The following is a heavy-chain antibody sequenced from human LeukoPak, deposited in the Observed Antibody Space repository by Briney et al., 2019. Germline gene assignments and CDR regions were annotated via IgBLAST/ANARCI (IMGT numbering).Heavy chain of an antibody. CDR2: IFSSGST. V-gene: IGHV3-53*01. CDR1: GFIVSSNY. J-gene: IGHJ4*02. Sequence: QPGGSLRPSCAASGFIVSSNYMSWVRQAPGKGLEWVSVIFSSGSTYYADSVKGRFTISRDNSKNTLYLQMNSLRAEDTAVYFCAREGYTNGWYRNWGQGTLVTVSS. D-gene: IGHD6-19*01. CDR3: AREGYTNGWYRN.